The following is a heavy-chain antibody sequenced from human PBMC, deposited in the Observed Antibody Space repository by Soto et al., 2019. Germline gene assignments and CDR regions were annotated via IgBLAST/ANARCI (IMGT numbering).Heavy chain of an antibody. CDR1: GGSISSYY. J-gene: IGHJ3*02. Sequence: SETLSLTCTVTGGSISSYYWSWIRQPPGKGLEWIGYIYYSGSTNYNPSLKSRVTISVDTSKNQFSLKLSSVTAADTAVYYCARVWGGAFDIWGQGTMVT. CDR2: IYYSGST. D-gene: IGHD3-10*01. CDR3: ARVWGGAFDI. V-gene: IGHV4-59*01.